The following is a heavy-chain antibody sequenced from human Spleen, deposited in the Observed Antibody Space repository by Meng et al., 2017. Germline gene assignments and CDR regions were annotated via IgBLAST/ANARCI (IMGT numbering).Heavy chain of an antibody. CDR1: GFTFSDHY. J-gene: IGHJ4*02. CDR3: AGTSLLKGQFDY. Sequence: GESLKISCAASGFTFSDHYMDWVRQAPGKGLEWVGRTRNKANSHTTEYAASVKGRFTISRDDSKNSLYLQMDSLKTDDTAVYYCAGTSLLKGQFDYWGQGTLVTVSS. D-gene: IGHD2-8*01. V-gene: IGHV3-72*01. CDR2: TRNKANSHTT.